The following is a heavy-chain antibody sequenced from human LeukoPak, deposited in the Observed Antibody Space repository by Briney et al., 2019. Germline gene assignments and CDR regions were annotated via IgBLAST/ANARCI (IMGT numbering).Heavy chain of an antibody. CDR1: SGSISSYY. CDR2: IYYSGST. J-gene: IGHJ6*03. D-gene: IGHD6-19*01. V-gene: IGHV4-59*01. CDR3: ASSSIAVASASAYYYYYMDV. Sequence: SETLSLTCTVSSGSISSYYWSWIRQPPGNGLEWIGYIYYSGSTNYNPSLKSRVAISLDTSKNQFSLKLSSVTAADTAVYYCASSSIAVASASAYYYYYMDVWGKGTTVTVSS.